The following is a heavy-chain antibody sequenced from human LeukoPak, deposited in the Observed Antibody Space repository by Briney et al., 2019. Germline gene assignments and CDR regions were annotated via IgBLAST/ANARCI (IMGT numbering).Heavy chain of an antibody. CDR3: ASFSSSWSSENGDY. J-gene: IGHJ4*02. Sequence: GASVKVSCKASGGTFSSYAISWVRQAPGQGLEWMGGIIPIFGTANYAQKFQGRVTITADKSTSTAYMELSRLRSDDTAVYYCASFSSSWSSENGDYWGQGTLVTVSS. V-gene: IGHV1-69*06. CDR1: GGTFSSYA. D-gene: IGHD6-13*01. CDR2: IIPIFGTA.